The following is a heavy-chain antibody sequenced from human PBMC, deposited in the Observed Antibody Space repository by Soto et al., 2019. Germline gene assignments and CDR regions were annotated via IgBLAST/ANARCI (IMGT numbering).Heavy chain of an antibody. Sequence: TETLCLTCTVSGASISGFYGSWIRKSAGKGLEWIGRIYATGTTDYNPSLKSRVMMSVDTSKKQFSLKLSSVTAADTAVYYCVRDGTKILRDSFDPWGQGISVTVS. CDR2: IYATGTT. CDR3: VRDGTKILRDSFDP. V-gene: IGHV4-4*07. J-gene: IGHJ5*02. D-gene: IGHD1-1*01. CDR1: GASISGFY.